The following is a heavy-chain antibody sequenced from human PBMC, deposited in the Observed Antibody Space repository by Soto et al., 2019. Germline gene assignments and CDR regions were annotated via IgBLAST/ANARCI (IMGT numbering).Heavy chain of an antibody. D-gene: IGHD1-1*01. V-gene: IGHV1-18*01. CDR2: ISAHNGNT. CDR1: GYTFTSYG. J-gene: IGHJ4*02. CDR3: ARGRYGHY. Sequence: QVHLVQSGAEVKKPGASVKVSCKASGYTFTSYGIIWVRQAPGQGLEWMGWISAHNGNTDYAQKLQGRGMVTRDTSTSTAYMALRSLRSDDTAVYYCARGRYGHYWGQGALVTVSS.